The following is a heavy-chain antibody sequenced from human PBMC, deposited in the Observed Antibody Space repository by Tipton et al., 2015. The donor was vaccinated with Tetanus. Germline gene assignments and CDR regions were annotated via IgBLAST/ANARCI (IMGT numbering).Heavy chain of an antibody. CDR3: ARGTGDY. D-gene: IGHD1-14*01. CDR1: GASISGSPYF. V-gene: IGHV4-61*01. J-gene: IGHJ4*02. Sequence: TLSLTCSVSGASISGSPYFWNWIRHQPGKGLEWIGYIYYSGSTNYNPSLKSRVTISVDTSKNQFSLKLSSVTAADTAVYYCARGTGDYWGQGTLVTVSS. CDR2: IYYSGST.